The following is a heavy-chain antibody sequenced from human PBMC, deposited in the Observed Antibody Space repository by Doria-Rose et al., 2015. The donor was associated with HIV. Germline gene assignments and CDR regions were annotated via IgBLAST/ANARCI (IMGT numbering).Heavy chain of an antibody. Sequence: QVTLKESGPVLVKPTETLTLTCTVSGVSLSSPGMGVSWIRQPPGKALEWLANIFSDDERYYKTSLNSRLNISRCTSNSQVVLTMTDMDPVDTATYYCARIKSSRWYHKYYLDFWGQGTLVIVSA. CDR1: GVSLSSPGMG. J-gene: IGHJ4*02. V-gene: IGHV2-26*01. D-gene: IGHD6-13*01. CDR2: IFSDDER. CDR3: ARIKSSRWYHKYYLDF.